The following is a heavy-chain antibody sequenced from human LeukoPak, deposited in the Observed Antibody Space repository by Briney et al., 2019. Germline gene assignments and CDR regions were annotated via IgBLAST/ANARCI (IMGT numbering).Heavy chain of an antibody. CDR1: GFTFSSYG. D-gene: IGHD6-6*01. CDR2: IRYDGSNK. Sequence: GGSLRLSCAASGFTFSSYGMHWVRQAPGKGLEWVAFIRYDGSNKYYADSVKGRFTISRDNSKNTLYLQMNSLRAEDTAVYYCAKVASHNDAFDIWGQRTMVTVSS. V-gene: IGHV3-30*02. CDR3: AKVASHNDAFDI. J-gene: IGHJ3*02.